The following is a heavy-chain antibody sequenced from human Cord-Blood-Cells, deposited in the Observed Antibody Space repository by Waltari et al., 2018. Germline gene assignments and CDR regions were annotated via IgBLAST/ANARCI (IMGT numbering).Heavy chain of an antibody. J-gene: IGHJ6*02. CDR2: IGTAGDT. V-gene: IGHV3-13*01. CDR3: ARSLAAGNRLGPYYYGMDV. CDR1: GFTFSSYD. D-gene: IGHD6-13*01. Sequence: EVQLVESGGGLVQPGGSLRLSCAASGFTFSSYDMHWVCQATGKGLEWVSAIGTAGDTYYPGSVKDRFTISRENAKNSLYLQMNSLRAGDTAVYYCARSLAAGNRLGPYYYGMDVWGQGTTVTVSS.